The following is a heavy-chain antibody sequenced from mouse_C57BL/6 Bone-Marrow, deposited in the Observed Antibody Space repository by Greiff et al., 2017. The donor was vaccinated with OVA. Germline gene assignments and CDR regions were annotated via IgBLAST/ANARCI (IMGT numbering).Heavy chain of an antibody. J-gene: IGHJ2*01. Sequence: QVQLQQSGTELVKPGASVKLSCKASGYTFTSYWMHWVKQRPGQGLEWIGNINPSNGGTNYNEKFKSKATLTVDKSSSTAYMQLSSLTSEDSAVYYCARWGGLRRGDFDYWGQGTTLTVSS. CDR2: INPSNGGT. CDR3: ARWGGLRRGDFDY. CDR1: GYTFTSYW. V-gene: IGHV1-53*01. D-gene: IGHD2-4*01.